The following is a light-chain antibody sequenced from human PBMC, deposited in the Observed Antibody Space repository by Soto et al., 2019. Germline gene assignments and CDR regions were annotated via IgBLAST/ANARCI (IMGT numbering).Light chain of an antibody. CDR1: QSVSSN. J-gene: IGKJ1*01. CDR3: QQYGSSPQT. V-gene: IGKV3-20*01. CDR2: GAS. Sequence: EIVMTQSPGTLSVSPGERVTFSCRASQSVSSNFAWYQQKPGQTPRLLIYGASTRATGIPDRFSGSGSGTDFTLTIIRLEPEDFAVYYCQQYGSSPQTFGQGTKVDI.